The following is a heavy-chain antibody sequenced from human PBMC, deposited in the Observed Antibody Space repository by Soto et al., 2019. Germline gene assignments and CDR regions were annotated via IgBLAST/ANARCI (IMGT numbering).Heavy chain of an antibody. CDR1: GFTFSSYA. D-gene: IGHD2-15*01. Sequence: GGSLRLSCAASGFTFSSYAMHWVRQAPGKGLEWVAVISYDGSNKYYADSVKGRFTISRDNSKNTLYLQMNSLRAEDTAVYYCARDGVVAAGRYYYYYYGMDVWGQGTTVTVSS. J-gene: IGHJ6*02. CDR3: ARDGVVAAGRYYYYYYGMDV. V-gene: IGHV3-30-3*01. CDR2: ISYDGSNK.